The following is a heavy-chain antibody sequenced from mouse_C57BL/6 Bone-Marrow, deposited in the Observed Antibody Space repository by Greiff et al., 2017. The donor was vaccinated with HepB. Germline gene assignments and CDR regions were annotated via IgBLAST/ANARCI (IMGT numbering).Heavy chain of an antibody. J-gene: IGHJ2*01. V-gene: IGHV5-6*02. CDR1: GFTFSSYG. CDR3: ARGGS. CDR2: ISSGGSYT. Sequence: EVKLMESGGDLVKPGGSLKLSCAASGFTFSSYGMSWVRQTPDKRLEWVATISSGGSYTYYPDSVKGRFTISRDNAKNTLYLQMRSLKSEDTAMYYCARGGSWGRGTTLTVSS.